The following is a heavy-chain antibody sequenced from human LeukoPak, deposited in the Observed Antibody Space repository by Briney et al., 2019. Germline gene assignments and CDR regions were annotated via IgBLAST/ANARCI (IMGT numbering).Heavy chain of an antibody. CDR1: GFTFSSYG. Sequence: GGSLRLSCAASGFTFSSYGMHWVRQAPGKGLEWVAVIWYDGSNKYYADSVKGRFTISRDNSKNTLYLQINSLKAEDTAVYYCVRDKAGYDYVWGRSPFFDYWGQGTLVTVSS. D-gene: IGHD3-16*01. V-gene: IGHV3-33*01. J-gene: IGHJ4*02. CDR2: IWYDGSNK. CDR3: VRDKAGYDYVWGRSPFFDY.